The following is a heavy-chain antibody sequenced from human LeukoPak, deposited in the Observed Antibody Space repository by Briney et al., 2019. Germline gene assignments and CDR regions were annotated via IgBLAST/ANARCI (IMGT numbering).Heavy chain of an antibody. CDR1: GGSIGSYY. V-gene: IGHV4-59*01. D-gene: IGHD6-6*01. Sequence: PSETLSLTCTVSGGSIGSYYWSWIRQPPGKGLDWIGYIYYSGSTNYNPSLKSRVTISVDTSKNQFSLKLSSVTAADTAVYYCARTIAARAAAFDIWGQGTMVTVSS. CDR3: ARTIAARAAAFDI. J-gene: IGHJ3*02. CDR2: IYYSGST.